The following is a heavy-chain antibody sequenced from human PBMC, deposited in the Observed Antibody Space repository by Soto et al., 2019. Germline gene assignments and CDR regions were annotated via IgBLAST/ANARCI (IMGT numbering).Heavy chain of an antibody. J-gene: IGHJ4*02. D-gene: IGHD3-3*01. CDR2: IYTSGST. CDR3: ARDHPINVYDFWSGYPAFDY. V-gene: IGHV4-4*07. CDR1: GGSISSYY. Sequence: SETLSLTCTVSGGSISSYYWSWIRQPAGKGLEWIGRIYTSGSTNYNPSLKSRVTMSVDTSKNQFSLKLSSVTAADTAVYYCARDHPINVYDFWSGYPAFDYWGQGTLVTVSS.